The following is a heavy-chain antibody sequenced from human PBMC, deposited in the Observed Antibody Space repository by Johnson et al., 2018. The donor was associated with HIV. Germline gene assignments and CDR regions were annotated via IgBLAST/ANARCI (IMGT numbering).Heavy chain of an antibody. CDR2: IYSGGST. V-gene: IGHV3-66*01. CDR1: GFTFSSNY. D-gene: IGHD3-16*01. Sequence: EVQLVESGGGVVQPGRSLSLSCAASGFTFSSNYMSWVRQAPGKGLEWVSVIYSGGSTYYADSVKGRFTIPRDNSKNTLYLQMNSLRAEDTAVYYCAREATYYDYVWGSYAFDIWGQGTTVTVSS. J-gene: IGHJ3*02. CDR3: AREATYYDYVWGSYAFDI.